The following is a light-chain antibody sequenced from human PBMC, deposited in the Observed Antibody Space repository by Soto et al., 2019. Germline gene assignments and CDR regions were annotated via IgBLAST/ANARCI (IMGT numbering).Light chain of an antibody. J-gene: IGLJ1*01. CDR2: DVS. V-gene: IGLV2-8*01. CDR1: SSDVGGYNY. CDR3: SSYVGSNNFV. Sequence: QSALTQPPSASGSPGQSVTISCTGTSSDVGGYNYVSWYQQHPGKAPKLMIYDVSKRPSGVPDRFSGSKSGNTASLTVSGLQAEDEDDYYCSSYVGSNNFVFGTGTKLTVL.